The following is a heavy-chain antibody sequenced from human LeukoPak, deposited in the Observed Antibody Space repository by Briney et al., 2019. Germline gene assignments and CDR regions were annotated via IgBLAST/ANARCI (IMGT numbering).Heavy chain of an antibody. CDR1: GGSISSYY. J-gene: IGHJ3*02. CDR3: ARDRYYYDSSGDAFDI. Sequence: SETLSLTCTVSGGSISSYYWSWIRQPAGKGLEWIGRVYTSGSTNYNPSLKSRVTMSVDTSKNQFSLKLSSVTAADTAVYYCARDRYYYDSSGDAFDIWGQGTMVTVSS. V-gene: IGHV4-4*07. CDR2: VYTSGST. D-gene: IGHD3-22*01.